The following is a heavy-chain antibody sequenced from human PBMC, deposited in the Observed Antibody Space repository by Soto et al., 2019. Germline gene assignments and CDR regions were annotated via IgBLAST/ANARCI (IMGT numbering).Heavy chain of an antibody. J-gene: IGHJ4*02. D-gene: IGHD6-19*01. CDR3: AKVQGPNIAVAGHYFDY. V-gene: IGHV3-30*18. CDR2: ISYDGSNK. Sequence: GGSLRLSCAASGFTFSSYGMHWVRQAPGKGLEWVAVISYDGSNKYYADSVKGRFTISRDNSKNTLYLQMNSLRAEDTAVYYCAKVQGPNIAVAGHYFDYWGQGTLVTVSS. CDR1: GFTFSSYG.